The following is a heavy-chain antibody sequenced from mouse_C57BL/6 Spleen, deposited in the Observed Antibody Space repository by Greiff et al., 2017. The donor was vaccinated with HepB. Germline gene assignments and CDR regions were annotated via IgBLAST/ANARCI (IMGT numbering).Heavy chain of an antibody. Sequence: QVQLKQPGAELVMPGASVKLSCKASGYTFTSYWIHWVKQRPGQGLEWIGEIDPSDSYTNYNQKFKGKSTLTVDKSSSTAYMQLSSLTSEDSAVYYCARKDGYYWYFDVWGTGTTVTVSS. CDR2: IDPSDSYT. V-gene: IGHV1-69*01. CDR1: GYTFTSYW. CDR3: ARKDGYYWYFDV. D-gene: IGHD2-3*01. J-gene: IGHJ1*03.